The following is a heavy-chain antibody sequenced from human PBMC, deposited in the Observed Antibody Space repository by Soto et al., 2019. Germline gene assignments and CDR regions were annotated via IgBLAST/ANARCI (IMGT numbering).Heavy chain of an antibody. CDR3: TRADYSNDNCFDP. CDR2: FIPIFATS. J-gene: IGHJ5*02. V-gene: IGHV1-69*01. Sequence: QVHLVQSGAEVKKPGSSVKVSCKASGGPFKSFAITWWRQAPGQGLEWMGGFIPIFATSHYAQRFQGRVTITVDESTTTSYMELTSLTSEDTAVYYCTRADYSNDNCFDPWGQGTLVTVSS. CDR1: GGPFKSFA. D-gene: IGHD4-4*01.